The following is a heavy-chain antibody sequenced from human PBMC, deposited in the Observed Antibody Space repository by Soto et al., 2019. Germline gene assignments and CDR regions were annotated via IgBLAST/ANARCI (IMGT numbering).Heavy chain of an antibody. V-gene: IGHV1-18*01. Sequence: QVQLVQSGAEVKKPGASVKVSCKASGYTFTSYAISWVRQAPGQGLEWMGWISAYNGNTNYAQKLQGRVTMTTDTSTSTGYMGLRSMRSDDSAVYYCARDAPHADYWGQRTLVTVSS. J-gene: IGHJ4*02. CDR2: ISAYNGNT. CDR3: ARDAPHADY. CDR1: GYTFTSYA.